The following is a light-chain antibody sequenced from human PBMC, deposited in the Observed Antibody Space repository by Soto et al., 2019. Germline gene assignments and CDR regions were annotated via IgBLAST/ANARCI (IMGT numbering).Light chain of an antibody. CDR3: QQYERSLT. Sequence: DIVLTQSPASLSLPPGERATLSCRASQSVSSSFLAWYQQKPGQAPRLLIYGASRRATGIADRFTGSGSGTDFTLTISRLEPEDYALYYWQQYERSLTFGLGTKVEIK. CDR1: QSVSSSF. CDR2: GAS. J-gene: IGKJ1*01. V-gene: IGKV3-20*01.